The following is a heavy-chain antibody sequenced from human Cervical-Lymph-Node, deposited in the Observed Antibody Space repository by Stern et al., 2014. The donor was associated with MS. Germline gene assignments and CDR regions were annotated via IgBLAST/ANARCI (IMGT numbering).Heavy chain of an antibody. CDR1: GYTFTIYY. CDR3: AREVAGHRLGMMDV. CDR2: INPSGGTT. D-gene: IGHD6-19*01. J-gene: IGHJ6*02. V-gene: IGHV1-46*01. Sequence: VQPVQSGAEVKKPGASGKVSCKASGYTFTIYYIHWVRQAPGQGLEWMGIINPSGGTTRYAQKFQGRVTMTRDTSTSTVYMELSSLRSEDTAVYYCAREVAGHRLGMMDVWGQGTTVTVSS.